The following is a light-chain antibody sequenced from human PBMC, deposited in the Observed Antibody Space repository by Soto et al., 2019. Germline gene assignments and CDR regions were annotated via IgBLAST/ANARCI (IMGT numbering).Light chain of an antibody. CDR2: DAS. J-gene: IGKJ1*01. Sequence: DIQMTQSPSTLSASVGDRVTISCRASQPISRWLAWYQQKPGKAPKLLIYDASSLESGVPSRFSGSGSGTEFTLTISSLQTDDFASYYCQQYNSYPWTCGQGTKVEIK. V-gene: IGKV1-5*01. CDR3: QQYNSYPWT. CDR1: QPISRW.